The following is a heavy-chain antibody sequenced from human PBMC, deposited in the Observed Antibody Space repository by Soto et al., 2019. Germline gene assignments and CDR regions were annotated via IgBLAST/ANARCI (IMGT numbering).Heavy chain of an antibody. CDR1: GGTVSSYG. Sequence: QVQLVQSGAEVKKPGSSVKVSCKASGGTVSSYGISWVRQAPGQGLDWMGGIIPLFGTPKYAQKFQGKVAITADESTNTVYMELSSLTSEDTAVDYCARSFAGYSGYDHWFFDLWGPGTLLTVSS. V-gene: IGHV1-69*01. D-gene: IGHD5-12*01. CDR2: IIPLFGTP. J-gene: IGHJ2*01. CDR3: ARSFAGYSGYDHWFFDL.